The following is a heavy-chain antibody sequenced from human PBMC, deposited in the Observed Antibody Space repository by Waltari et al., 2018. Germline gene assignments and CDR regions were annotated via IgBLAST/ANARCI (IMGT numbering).Heavy chain of an antibody. CDR3: ARDLSAGDALYYYYGMDV. J-gene: IGHJ6*02. CDR1: GFTFSSYA. D-gene: IGHD7-27*01. V-gene: IGHV3-30-3*01. Sequence: QVQLVESGGGVVQPGRSLRLSCAASGFTFSSYAMHWVRQAPGQGLVWVAVISYDGSNKYYADSVKGRFTISRDNSKNTLYLQMNSLRAEDTAVYYCARDLSAGDALYYYYGMDVWGQGTTVTVSS. CDR2: ISYDGSNK.